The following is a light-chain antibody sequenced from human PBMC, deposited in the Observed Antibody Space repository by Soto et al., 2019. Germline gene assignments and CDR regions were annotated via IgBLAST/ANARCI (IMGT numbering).Light chain of an antibody. CDR2: TNS. J-gene: IGLJ1*01. V-gene: IGLV1-40*01. CDR3: QSYDSSLSGFV. Sequence: QSVLTQPPSVSGAPGQRVTISCTGSSSNIGAGYDVHWYQQLPGTAPKLLVYTNSNRPSGVPDRFSGSKSGTSASLAITGLQAEDEADYYCQSYDSSLSGFVFGTGTKLTRP. CDR1: SSNIGAGYD.